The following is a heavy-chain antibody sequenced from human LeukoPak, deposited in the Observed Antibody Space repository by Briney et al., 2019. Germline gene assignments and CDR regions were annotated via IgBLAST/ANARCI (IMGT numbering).Heavy chain of an antibody. J-gene: IGHJ5*02. CDR1: GGSFSGYY. Sequence: SETLSLTCAVYGGSFSGYYWSWIRQPPGKGLEWIGEINHSGSTNYNPSLKSRVTISVDTSKNQFSLKLSSVTAADTAVYYCARMGIVVVPDNWFDPWGQGTLVTVSS. V-gene: IGHV4-34*01. CDR2: INHSGST. D-gene: IGHD2-2*03. CDR3: ARMGIVVVPDNWFDP.